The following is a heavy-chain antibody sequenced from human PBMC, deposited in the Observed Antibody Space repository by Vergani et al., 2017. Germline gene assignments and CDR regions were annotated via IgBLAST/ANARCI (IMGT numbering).Heavy chain of an antibody. CDR1: GFTFSSYW. D-gene: IGHD2-2*01. CDR3: AREGEIVGVPAAIGY. J-gene: IGHJ4*02. CDR2: INSDGSST. Sequence: EVQLVESGGGLVPPGGSLRLSCAASGFTFSSYWMHWVRQAPGKGLVWVSRINSDGSSTSYADSVKGRFTISRDNAKNTLYLQMNSLRAEDTAVYYCAREGEIVGVPAAIGYWGQGTLVTVSS. V-gene: IGHV3-74*01.